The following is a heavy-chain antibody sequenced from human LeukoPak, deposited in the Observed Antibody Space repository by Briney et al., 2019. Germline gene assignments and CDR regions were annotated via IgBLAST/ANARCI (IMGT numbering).Heavy chain of an antibody. CDR1: GGSISSSSYY. CDR3: ARLRIQLRFPDY. V-gene: IGHV4-39*01. CDR2: IYYSGST. D-gene: IGHD5-18*01. Sequence: PSETLSLTCTVSGGSISSSSYYWGWIRQPPGKGLEWIGSIYYSGSTYYNPSLKSRVTISVDTSKNQFSLKLSSVTAADTAVYYSARLRIQLRFPDYWGQGTLVTVSS. J-gene: IGHJ4*02.